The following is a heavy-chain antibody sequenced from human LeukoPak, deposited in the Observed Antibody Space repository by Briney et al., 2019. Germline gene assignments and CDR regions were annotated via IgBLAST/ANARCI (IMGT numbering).Heavy chain of an antibody. CDR1: GGSISSYY. CDR2: IYYSGST. D-gene: IGHD4-11*01. CDR3: ARARTTGMMWFDP. J-gene: IGHJ5*02. V-gene: IGHV4-59*01. Sequence: SETLSLTCTVSGGSISSYYWSWIRQPPGKGLEWIGYIYYSGSTNYNPSLKSRVTISVDTSKNQFSLKLSSVTAADTAVYYCARARTTGMMWFDPWGQGTLVTVSS.